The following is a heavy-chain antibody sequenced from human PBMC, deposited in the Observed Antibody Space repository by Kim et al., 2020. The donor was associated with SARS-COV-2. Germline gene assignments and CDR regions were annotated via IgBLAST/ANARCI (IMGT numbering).Heavy chain of an antibody. CDR1: GFTFSSYS. CDR2: ISSSSSYI. CDR3: ARDPLLNWNYYWFDP. V-gene: IGHV3-21*01. Sequence: GGSLRLSCAASGFTFSSYSMNWVRQAPGKGLEWVSSISSSSSYIYYADSVKGRFTISRDNAKNSLYLQMNSLRAEDTAVYYCARDPLLNWNYYWFDPWGQGTLVTVSS. J-gene: IGHJ5*02. D-gene: IGHD1-7*01.